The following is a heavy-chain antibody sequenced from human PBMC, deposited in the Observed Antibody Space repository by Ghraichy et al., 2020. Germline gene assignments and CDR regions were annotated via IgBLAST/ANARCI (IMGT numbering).Heavy chain of an antibody. CDR2: MNPKTGNT. D-gene: IGHD3-3*02. Sequence: ASVKVSRKASGYYFSRYDINWVRQAPGQGLEWMGWMNPKTGNTGYAQLFQGRVTMTSDTSITTAYMELRGLKSDDTAVYYCVRSPFDPWGQGTLVTVST. CDR1: GYYFSRYD. CDR3: VRSPFDP. V-gene: IGHV1-8*01. J-gene: IGHJ5*02.